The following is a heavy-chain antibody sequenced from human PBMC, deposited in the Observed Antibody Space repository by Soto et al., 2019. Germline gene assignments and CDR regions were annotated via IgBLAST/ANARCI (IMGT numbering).Heavy chain of an antibody. Sequence: QVQLVQSGAEVKKPGSSVKVSCKASGGTFSSYTISWVRQAPGQGLEWMGRIIPNLGIANYAQKFQGRVTITADKSTSPAYMERSSLRSEYTAVYYCAIVVVPAAISDYYYYYMDVWGKGATVTVSS. V-gene: IGHV1-69*02. J-gene: IGHJ6*03. CDR2: IIPNLGIA. CDR3: AIVVVPAAISDYYYYYMDV. D-gene: IGHD2-2*01. CDR1: GGTFSSYT.